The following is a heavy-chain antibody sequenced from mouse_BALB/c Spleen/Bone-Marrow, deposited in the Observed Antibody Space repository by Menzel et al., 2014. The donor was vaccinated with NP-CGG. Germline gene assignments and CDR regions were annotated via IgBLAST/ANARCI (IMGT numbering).Heavy chain of an antibody. CDR3: TRSRDYGNWFAY. V-gene: IGHV1S127*01. CDR1: GYTFTSYW. CDR2: IDTSDSYT. Sequence: QVQLQQPGAELVKPGASVKMSCKASGYTFTSYWMHWVKQRPGQGLEWIGVIDTSDSYTSYNQKFKGKATLTVDTSSSTAYMQLSSLTSEDSAVYYCTRSRDYGNWFAYWGQGTLVTVSA. J-gene: IGHJ3*01. D-gene: IGHD2-1*01.